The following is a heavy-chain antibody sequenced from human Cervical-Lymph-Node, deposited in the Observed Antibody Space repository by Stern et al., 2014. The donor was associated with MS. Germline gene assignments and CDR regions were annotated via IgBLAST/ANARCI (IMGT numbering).Heavy chain of an antibody. V-gene: IGHV4-59*01. CDR1: GVSITNYY. J-gene: IGHJ4*01. CDR3: ARDKGMFFL. Sequence: QLQLQESGPGLVKPSETLSLTCTVSGVSITNYYLSWIRQAPGKGLEWIGYIYYSGSTNYNPSLKSRVTISVDTSKNQFSLKLSSVTAADTAVYYCARDKGMFFLWGQGTLVTVSS. D-gene: IGHD2/OR15-2a*01. CDR2: IYYSGST.